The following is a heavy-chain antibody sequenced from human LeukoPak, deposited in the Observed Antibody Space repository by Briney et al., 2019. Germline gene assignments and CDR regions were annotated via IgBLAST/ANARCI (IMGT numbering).Heavy chain of an antibody. Sequence: GASVKVSCKASGGTFSSYAISWVRQAPGQGLEWMGGIIPIFGTANYAQKFQGRATITADESTSTAYMELSSLRSEDTAVYYCAIVVPAAIGYWGQGTLVTVSS. V-gene: IGHV1-69*13. J-gene: IGHJ4*02. CDR3: AIVVPAAIGY. CDR1: GGTFSSYA. CDR2: IIPIFGTA. D-gene: IGHD2-2*01.